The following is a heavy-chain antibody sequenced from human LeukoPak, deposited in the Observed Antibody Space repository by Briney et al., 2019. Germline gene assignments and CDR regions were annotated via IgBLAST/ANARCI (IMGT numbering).Heavy chain of an antibody. Sequence: PGGSPRLSCAASGFTVSSNYMTWVRQAPGKGLEWVSVIHSGGSTYYADSVKGRFFISRDNSKNMVYLQMSGLRGQGTAVYWCARRTMSAFDQWGQGTLVTVSS. CDR3: ARRTMSAFDQ. CDR1: GFTVSSNY. V-gene: IGHV3-53*01. J-gene: IGHJ5*02. CDR2: IHSGGST. D-gene: IGHD5-24*01.